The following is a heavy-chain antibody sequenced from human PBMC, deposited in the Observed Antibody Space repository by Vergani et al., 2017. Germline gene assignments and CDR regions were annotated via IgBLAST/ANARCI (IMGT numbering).Heavy chain of an antibody. CDR1: NYSISRGYF. Sequence: QVQLQESGPGLVKPSETLSLTCTVSNYSISRGYFWGWIRRPPGKGLEWIASFHHTGMTYNNPSLKSQVTISVDTSKNLISLKLNSETAADTALYYCARHGGSGNFYHLFDPWGQGTLVTVSS. CDR3: ARHGGSGNFYHLFDP. D-gene: IGHD3-10*01. J-gene: IGHJ5*02. V-gene: IGHV4-38-2*02. CDR2: FHHTGMT.